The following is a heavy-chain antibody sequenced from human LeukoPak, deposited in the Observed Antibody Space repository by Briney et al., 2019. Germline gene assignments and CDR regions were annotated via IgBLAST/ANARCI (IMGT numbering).Heavy chain of an antibody. Sequence: ASVKVSCKASGYTFTSYYIYWVRQAPGQGLEWMGIINPSGGSTSYAQKFQGRVTMTRDTSTNTVYMELSSLRSEDTAVYYCASDNWGFDYWGQGTLVTVSS. CDR3: ASDNWGFDY. CDR2: INPSGGST. D-gene: IGHD7-27*01. V-gene: IGHV1-46*01. J-gene: IGHJ4*02. CDR1: GYTFTSYY.